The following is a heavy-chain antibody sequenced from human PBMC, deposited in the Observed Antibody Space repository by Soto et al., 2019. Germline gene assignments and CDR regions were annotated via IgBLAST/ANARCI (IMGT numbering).Heavy chain of an antibody. V-gene: IGHV1-18*01. D-gene: IGHD2-15*01. CDR1: GYTFTTYG. Sequence: QVQLVQSGAEVKKPGASMRVSCKASGYTFTTYGISWVRQAPGQGLEWMGWVSANNGDTKYAQKFQDRITLTTDTSTSTAYMEVRSLRSDDTALYFCARDFPRAFCSGTGCCFDYCGQGTPVTVSS. CDR2: VSANNGDT. CDR3: ARDFPRAFCSGTGCCFDY. J-gene: IGHJ4*02.